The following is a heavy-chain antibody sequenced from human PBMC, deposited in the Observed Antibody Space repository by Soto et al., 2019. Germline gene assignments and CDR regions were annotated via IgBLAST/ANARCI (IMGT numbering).Heavy chain of an antibody. J-gene: IGHJ4*02. D-gene: IGHD5-12*01. CDR3: TRHTGYDSSLDY. CDR2: IDPSDSYT. Sequence: ESLKISCQGSGYPFTGHWISWVRQMPGKGLEWMGRIDPSDSYTDYSPTVQGHVTMSADKSINTAYLQWSSLQASDTAVYYCTRHTGYDSSLDYWGQGTLVTVSS. CDR1: GYPFTGHW. V-gene: IGHV5-10-1*01.